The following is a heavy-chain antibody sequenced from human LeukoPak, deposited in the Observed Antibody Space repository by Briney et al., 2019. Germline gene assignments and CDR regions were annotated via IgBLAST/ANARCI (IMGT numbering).Heavy chain of an antibody. J-gene: IGHJ4*02. V-gene: IGHV6-1*01. CDR3: ARDYYDSSGYHQPFDC. CDR1: GDSVSSNSAA. CDR2: TYYRSKWYN. Sequence: SQTLSLTCVISGDSVSSNSAAWNWIRQSPSRGLEWLGRTYYRSKWYNDYAVSVKSRITINPDTSKNQFSLQLNSVTPEDTAVYYCARDYYDSSGYHQPFDCWGQGTLVTVSS. D-gene: IGHD3-22*01.